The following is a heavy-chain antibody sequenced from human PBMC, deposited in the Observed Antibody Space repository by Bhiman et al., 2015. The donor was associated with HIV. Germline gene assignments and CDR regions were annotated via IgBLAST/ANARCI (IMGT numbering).Heavy chain of an antibody. V-gene: IGHV3-48*04. CDR1: GFTFSRHA. J-gene: IGHJ4*02. CDR3: ARYFFYDTSGPDY. CDR2: ISSSGSTV. Sequence: EVQLLESGGGLVRPGGSLRLSCSASGFTFSRHAMSWVRQGPGKGLEWISYISSSGSTVYYADSVKGRFTISRDNAKNSLYLQMNSLRAEDTAVYYCARYFFYDTSGPDYWGQGTLVTVSS. D-gene: IGHD3-22*01.